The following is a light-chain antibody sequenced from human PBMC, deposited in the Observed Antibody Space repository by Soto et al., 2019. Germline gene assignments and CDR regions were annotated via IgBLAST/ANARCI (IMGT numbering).Light chain of an antibody. V-gene: IGKV1-39*01. CDR3: QQTYSTPLT. CDR1: QSASY. Sequence: DIQMTQSPLSLYASVGDRVIITCRASQSASYLNWYQQKPGKAPKLLIYATSTLQSGVPSRFSGSGSGTDFTLTISSXQPEDFATYYCQQTYSTPLTFGGGTKVDIK. CDR2: ATS. J-gene: IGKJ4*01.